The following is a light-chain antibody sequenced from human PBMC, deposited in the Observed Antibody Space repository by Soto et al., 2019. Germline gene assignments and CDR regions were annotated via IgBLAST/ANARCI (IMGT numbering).Light chain of an antibody. V-gene: IGKV1-8*01. CDR2: AAS. CDR3: HQYYSYPPLT. J-gene: IGKJ4*01. CDR1: QGISSY. Sequence: AIRMTQSPSSFSASTGDRVTITCRASQGISSYLAWYQQKPGKAPKLLIYAASTLQSGVTSRFSGSGSGTDVTLTISCLQSEDFATYYCHQYYSYPPLTFGGGTKVEIK.